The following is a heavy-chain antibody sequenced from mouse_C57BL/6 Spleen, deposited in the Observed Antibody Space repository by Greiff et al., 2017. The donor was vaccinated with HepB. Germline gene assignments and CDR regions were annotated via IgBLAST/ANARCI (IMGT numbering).Heavy chain of an antibody. CDR2: IDPANGNT. J-gene: IGHJ1*03. CDR3: AGDYGSRYGYFDV. D-gene: IGHD1-1*01. V-gene: IGHV14-3*01. CDR1: GFNIKNNY. Sequence: EVQLVESVAELVRPGASVKLSCTASGFNIKNNYMHWVKQRPEQGLEWIGRIDPANGNTKYAPKFQGKATITADTSSNTAYLKSSSLTSEDTAIYYFAGDYGSRYGYFDVWGTGTPVTVSS.